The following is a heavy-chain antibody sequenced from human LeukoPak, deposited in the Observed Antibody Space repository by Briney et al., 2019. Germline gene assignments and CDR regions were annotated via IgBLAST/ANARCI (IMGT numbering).Heavy chain of an antibody. CDR1: GGSFSGYY. CDR2: INHSGST. Sequence: SETLSLTCAVYGGSFSGYYWSWIRQPPGKGLEWIGEINHSGSTNYNPSLKSRVTISVDTSKNQFSLKLSSVTAADTAVYYCASPLYYGGNSFHSGAFDIWGQGTMVTVSS. D-gene: IGHD4-23*01. V-gene: IGHV4-34*01. J-gene: IGHJ3*02. CDR3: ASPLYYGGNSFHSGAFDI.